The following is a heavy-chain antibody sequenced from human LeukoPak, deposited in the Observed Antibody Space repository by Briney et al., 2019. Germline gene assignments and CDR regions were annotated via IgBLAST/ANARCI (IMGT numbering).Heavy chain of an antibody. J-gene: IGHJ5*02. V-gene: IGHV3-30*03. CDR2: ISYDGSNK. CDR3: ARGIYISSSLNWFDP. D-gene: IGHD6-6*01. CDR1: GFTFSSYG. Sequence: GGSLRLSCAASGFTFSSYGMHWVRQAPGKGLEWVAVISYDGSNKYYADSVKGRFTISRDNSKNTLYLQMNSLRAEDTAVYYCARGIYISSSLNWFDPWGQGTLVTVSS.